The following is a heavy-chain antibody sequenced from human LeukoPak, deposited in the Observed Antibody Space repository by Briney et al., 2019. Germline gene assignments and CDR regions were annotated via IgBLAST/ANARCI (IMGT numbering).Heavy chain of an antibody. V-gene: IGHV3-11*04. D-gene: IGHD3-22*01. J-gene: IGHJ4*02. CDR3: ARAHYYDSSGLDF. Sequence: AGGSLRLSCAASGFTFSDYYMSWIRQAPGKGLEWVSYISSSGSTIYYADSVKGRFTISRDNAKNSLYLQMNSLRAEDTAVYYCARAHYYDSSGLDFWGQGTLVTVSS. CDR2: ISSSGSTI. CDR1: GFTFSDYY.